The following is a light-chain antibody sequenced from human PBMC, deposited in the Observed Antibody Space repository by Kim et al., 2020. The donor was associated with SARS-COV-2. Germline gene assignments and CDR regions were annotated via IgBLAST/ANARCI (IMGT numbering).Light chain of an antibody. Sequence: SVGDRVTITCQASQDINNNLNWFQQKPGKAPELLIYDASNLETGVPSRFSGSGSGTDFTFTISSLQPEDIATYYCQHYDKLPPLTFGGGTKVDIK. V-gene: IGKV1-33*01. CDR2: DAS. CDR1: QDINNN. CDR3: QHYDKLPPLT. J-gene: IGKJ4*01.